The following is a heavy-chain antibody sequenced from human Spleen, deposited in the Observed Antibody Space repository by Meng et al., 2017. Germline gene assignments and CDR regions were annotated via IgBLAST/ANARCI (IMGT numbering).Heavy chain of an antibody. Sequence: GESLKISCAASGFTFSSYWMSWVRQAPGKGMEWVASIREDGSEKTYADSVKGRFTISRDNAKNTLYLQMNSLRAEDTAVYYCARGFVSSGPRDLYYYYGMDVWGQGTTVTVSS. J-gene: IGHJ6*02. V-gene: IGHV3-7*01. CDR2: IREDGSEK. CDR3: ARGFVSSGPRDLYYYYGMDV. CDR1: GFTFSSYW. D-gene: IGHD6-19*01.